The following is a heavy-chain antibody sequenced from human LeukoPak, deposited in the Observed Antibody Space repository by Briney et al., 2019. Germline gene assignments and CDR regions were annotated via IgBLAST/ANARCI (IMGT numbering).Heavy chain of an antibody. CDR1: GFTFSDYW. D-gene: IGHD6-19*01. V-gene: IGHV3-7*01. CDR2: INEDGSEK. J-gene: IGHJ4*02. Sequence: GGSLRLSCAASGFTFSDYWMSWVRQAPGKGLEWVANINEDGSEKYYVDSVKGRFTISRDNAKNSLYLQMNNLRAEDTAVYYCARDRRGWSGYWGQGTPVTGSS. CDR3: ARDRRGWSGY.